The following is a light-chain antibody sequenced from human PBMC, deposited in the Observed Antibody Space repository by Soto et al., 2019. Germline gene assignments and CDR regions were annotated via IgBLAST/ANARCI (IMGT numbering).Light chain of an antibody. CDR2: ATS. J-gene: IGKJ4*01. CDR1: QSVSSN. CDR3: QQYNHWPRMLS. Sequence: EIVLTQSPATLSLSPGGRATLSCRASQSVSSNLAWYQQKPGQAPRLLIYATSSRASDVPARFSGGGSGTEFTLTIASLQSEDFAIYYCQQYNHWPRMLSFGGGTKVDI. V-gene: IGKV3-15*01.